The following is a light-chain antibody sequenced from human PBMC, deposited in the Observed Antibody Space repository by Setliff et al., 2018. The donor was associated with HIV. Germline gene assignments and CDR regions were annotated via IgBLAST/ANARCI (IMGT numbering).Light chain of an antibody. CDR3: GSYAITNTLP. V-gene: IGLV2-14*01. CDR2: EVR. Sequence: QSALTQPASVSGSPGQSITISCTGTSGDVGGYSYVSWYQQHPGKAPKLIIYEVRNRPSGVSNRFSGSKSGNTASLTISGLQAEDEADYYCGSYAITNTLPFGTGTKVTVL. CDR1: SGDVGGYSY. J-gene: IGLJ1*01.